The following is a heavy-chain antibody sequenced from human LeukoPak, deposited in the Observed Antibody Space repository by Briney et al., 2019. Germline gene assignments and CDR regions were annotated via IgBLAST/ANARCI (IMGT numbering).Heavy chain of an antibody. D-gene: IGHD4-23*01. CDR2: ISSSSSYI. V-gene: IGHV3-11*06. CDR3: ARKKYGGNAFDI. CDR1: GFTFSDYY. J-gene: IGHJ3*02. Sequence: GGSLRLSCAASGFTFSDYYMSWIRQAPGKGLEWVSSISSSSSYIYYADSVKGRFTISRDNAKNSLYLQMNSLRAEDTAVYYCARKKYGGNAFDIWGQGTMVTVSS.